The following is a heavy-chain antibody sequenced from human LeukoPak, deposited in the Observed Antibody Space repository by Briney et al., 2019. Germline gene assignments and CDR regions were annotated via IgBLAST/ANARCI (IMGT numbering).Heavy chain of an antibody. CDR1: GYSFTSHY. D-gene: IGHD2-15*01. Sequence: GASVKVSCKASGYSFTSHYMHWVRQAPGQGLEWMGGIIPIFGTANYAQKFQGRVTITADESTSTAYMELSSLRSEDTAVYYCASRGYCSGGSCYSGDYYYYMDVWGKGTTVTISS. J-gene: IGHJ6*03. CDR2: IIPIFGTA. V-gene: IGHV1-69*13. CDR3: ASRGYCSGGSCYSGDYYYYMDV.